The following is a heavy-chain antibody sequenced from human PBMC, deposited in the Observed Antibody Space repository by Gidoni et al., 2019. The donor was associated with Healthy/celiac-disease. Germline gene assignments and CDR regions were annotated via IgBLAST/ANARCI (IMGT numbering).Heavy chain of an antibody. CDR2: INHSGST. Sequence: QVQLPQWGAGLLKPSETLSLTCAVYGGSFSGYYWSWIRQPPGKGLEWIGEINHSGSTNYNPSLKSRVTISVDTSKNQFSLKLSSVTAADTAVYYCARGGYYYYYYMDVWGKGTTVTVSS. V-gene: IGHV4-34*01. CDR3: ARGGYYYYYYMDV. CDR1: GGSFSGYY. J-gene: IGHJ6*03.